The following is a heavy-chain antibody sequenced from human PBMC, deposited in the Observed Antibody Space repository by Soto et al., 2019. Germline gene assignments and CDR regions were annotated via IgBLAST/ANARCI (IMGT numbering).Heavy chain of an antibody. CDR1: GFTFSSYG. CDR2: ISYDGSNK. D-gene: IGHD1-26*01. J-gene: IGHJ4*02. Sequence: GGSLRLSCAASGFTFSSYGMHWVRQAPGKGLEWVAVISYDGSNKYYADSVKGRFTISRDNSKNTLYLQMNSLRAEDTAVYYCAKDSFRRGATFDYWGQGTLVTVSS. CDR3: AKDSFRRGATFDY. V-gene: IGHV3-30*18.